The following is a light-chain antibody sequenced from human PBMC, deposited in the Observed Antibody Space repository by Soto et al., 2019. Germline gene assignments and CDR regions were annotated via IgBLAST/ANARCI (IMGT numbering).Light chain of an antibody. CDR2: EAS. J-gene: IGKJ1*01. Sequence: DIPMTQSPSTLPASVGDRVTITCPASQSISTWLAWYQQKPGKAPKVLIYEASKLESGVPSRFSGSGSGTEFSLTITSLQPEDFATYYCLQHYTYPRTFGQGTKVDIK. CDR1: QSISTW. CDR3: LQHYTYPRT. V-gene: IGKV1-5*01.